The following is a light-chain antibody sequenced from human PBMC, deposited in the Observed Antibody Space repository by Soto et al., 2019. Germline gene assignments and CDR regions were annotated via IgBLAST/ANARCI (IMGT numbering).Light chain of an antibody. J-gene: IGLJ2*01. Sequence: QSVLTQPASVSGSPGQSITISCTGTSSDVGGYNYVSWYQQHPGKAPKLMIYDVSNRPSGVSNRFSGSKSGNTASLTISGLHAEDEADYYCSSYTSSSTVVFAGGTKVTVL. V-gene: IGLV2-14*01. CDR2: DVS. CDR1: SSDVGGYNY. CDR3: SSYTSSSTVV.